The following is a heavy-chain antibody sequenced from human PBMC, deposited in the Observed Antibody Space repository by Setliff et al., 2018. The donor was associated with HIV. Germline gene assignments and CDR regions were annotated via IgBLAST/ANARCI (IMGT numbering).Heavy chain of an antibody. D-gene: IGHD5-18*01. J-gene: IGHJ4*02. CDR3: ARGGYRDGYDY. CDR1: FYSISSGLY. V-gene: IGHV4-38-2*01. Sequence: SETLSLTCAVSFYSISSGLYWGWIRQPPGQGPEWIGTIYHSGSPYYSPSLQSRVTISVDTSKNQVSLKLSSVAAADTAVYYCARGGYRDGYDYWGQGTLVTVSS. CDR2: IYHSGSP.